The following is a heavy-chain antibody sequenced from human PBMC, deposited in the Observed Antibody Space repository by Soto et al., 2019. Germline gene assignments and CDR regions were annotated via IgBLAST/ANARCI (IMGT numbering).Heavy chain of an antibody. D-gene: IGHD2-15*01. CDR3: ARCRWRANAEYFQH. Sequence: QVQLVQSGAEVKKPGASVKVSCKASGYTCTSYAMHWVRQAPGQRLEWMGWINAGNGNTKYSQKIQGRVTITRDTSAITAYMELSSMRSEDTAVYYCARCRWRANAEYFQHWGKGTLVTVSS. V-gene: IGHV1-3*01. CDR2: INAGNGNT. CDR1: GYTCTSYA. J-gene: IGHJ1*01.